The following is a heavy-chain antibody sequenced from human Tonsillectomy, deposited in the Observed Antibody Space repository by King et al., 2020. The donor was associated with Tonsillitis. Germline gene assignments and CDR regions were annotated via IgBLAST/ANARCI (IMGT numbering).Heavy chain of an antibody. V-gene: IGHV3-48*01. CDR1: GFNFNDFS. Sequence: QLVQSGGGLVQPGEPLRLSCEASGFNFNDFSMNLVRQAPGKGLEWISYILGSGSPIYYADSVEGRFTVSRDNARNSLYLQMNSLRAEDTAVYYCVRDHLYAFDIWGQGTMVTVSS. CDR3: VRDHLYAFDI. D-gene: IGHD2/OR15-2a*01. J-gene: IGHJ3*02. CDR2: ILGSGSPI.